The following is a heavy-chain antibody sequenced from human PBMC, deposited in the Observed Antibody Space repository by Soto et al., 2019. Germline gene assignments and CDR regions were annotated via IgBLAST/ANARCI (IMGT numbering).Heavy chain of an antibody. Sequence: PGESLKISCRGSGYSFSSYWIGWVRQKPGKGLEWVGIVYPGDSDTRYSPSFQGQVIISADKSIRTAYLQWSSLKASDTAIYYCARVDWNDGYYYHGMDVWGQGTTVTVSS. CDR2: VYPGDSDT. CDR1: GYSFSSYW. J-gene: IGHJ6*02. CDR3: ARVDWNDGYYYHGMDV. D-gene: IGHD1-1*01. V-gene: IGHV5-51*01.